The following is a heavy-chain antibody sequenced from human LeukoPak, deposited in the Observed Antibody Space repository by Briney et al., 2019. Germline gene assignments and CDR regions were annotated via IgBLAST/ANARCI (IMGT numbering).Heavy chain of an antibody. CDR3: ARARGWYEMRGFDY. J-gene: IGHJ4*02. V-gene: IGHV3-21*01. D-gene: IGHD6-19*01. CDR1: GFTFSSYS. CDR2: ISSSSSYI. Sequence: NPGGSLRLSCAASGFTFSSYSMNWVRQAPGKGLEWVSSISSSSSYIYYADSVKGRFTISRDNAKNSLYLQMNSLRAEDTAVYYCARARGWYEMRGFDYWGQGTLVTVSS.